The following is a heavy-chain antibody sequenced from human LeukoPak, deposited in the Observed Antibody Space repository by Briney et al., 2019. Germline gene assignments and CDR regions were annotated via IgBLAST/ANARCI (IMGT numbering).Heavy chain of an antibody. V-gene: IGHV3-23*01. Sequence: GGSLRLSCAASGFTFSSYAMSWVRQAPGKGQEWVSAISGNGGSTYYADSVKGRFTISRDNSKNTLYLQMNSLRAEDTAVYYCAKDPLSPEYYYYYYGMDVWGQGTTVTVSS. CDR3: AKDPLSPEYYYYYYGMDV. CDR1: GFTFSSYA. J-gene: IGHJ6*02. D-gene: IGHD1-14*01. CDR2: ISGNGGST.